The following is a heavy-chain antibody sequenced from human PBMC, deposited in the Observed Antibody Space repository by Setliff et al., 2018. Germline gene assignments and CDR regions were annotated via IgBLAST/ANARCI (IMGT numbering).Heavy chain of an antibody. D-gene: IGHD1-26*01. Sequence: GASVKVSCKASGGTLTTFTTYSLIWVRQAPGQGLEWMGGIIPITGTTNYAQRFQGRITISTDESSSTVYMEMSRLKSEDTAVHYCARGSIVGPTRGDFDFWGLGTLVTVSS. J-gene: IGHJ4*02. V-gene: IGHV1-69*16. CDR1: GGTLTTFTTYS. CDR3: ARGSIVGPTRGDFDF. CDR2: IIPITGTT.